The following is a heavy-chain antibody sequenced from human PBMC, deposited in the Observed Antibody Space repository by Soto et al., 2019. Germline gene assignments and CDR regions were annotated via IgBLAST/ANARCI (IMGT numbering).Heavy chain of an antibody. V-gene: IGHV4-59*01. CDR2: IYYSGST. CDR3: VRGAYNFDY. D-gene: IGHD2-21*01. J-gene: IGHJ4*02. CDR1: GGSISSYY. Sequence: SETLSLTCTVSGGSISSYYWSWIRQPPGKGLEWIGYIYYSGSTNYNPSLKSRVTISVDTSKNQFSLKLSSVTAADTAVYYCVRGAYNFDYWGQGTLVTVSS.